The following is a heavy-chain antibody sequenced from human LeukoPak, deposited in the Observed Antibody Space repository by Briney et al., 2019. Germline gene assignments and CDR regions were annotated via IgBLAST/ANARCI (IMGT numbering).Heavy chain of an antibody. Sequence: GESLKISCEGSGYSFTSYWIGWVRQMPGKGLEWMGIIYPDDSDTKYSPSFQGQVTISADKSISTAYLQWSSLKASDTAMYYCARLAFCTNAVCFSNYYSMDVWGRGTTVTVSS. D-gene: IGHD2-8*01. CDR1: GYSFTSYW. V-gene: IGHV5-51*01. CDR3: ARLAFCTNAVCFSNYYSMDV. CDR2: IYPDDSDT. J-gene: IGHJ6*03.